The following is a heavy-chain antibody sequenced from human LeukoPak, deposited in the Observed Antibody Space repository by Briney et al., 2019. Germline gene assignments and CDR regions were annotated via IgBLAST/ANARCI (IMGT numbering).Heavy chain of an antibody. D-gene: IGHD3-22*01. V-gene: IGHV3-21*01. Sequence: GGSLRLSCAASGFTFSSYSMNWVRQAPGKGLEWVSSISSSSTCIYYADSVKGRFTISRDNAKNSLYLQMNSLRAEDTAVYYCARGGVVTDSSGYYYLGYWGQGTLVTVSS. CDR2: ISSSSTCI. CDR3: ARGGVVTDSSGYYYLGY. J-gene: IGHJ4*02. CDR1: GFTFSSYS.